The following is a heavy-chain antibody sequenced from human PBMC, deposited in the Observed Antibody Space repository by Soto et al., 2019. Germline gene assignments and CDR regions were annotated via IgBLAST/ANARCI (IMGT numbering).Heavy chain of an antibody. CDR3: AKSSNRAHFDY. Sequence: GASVKVSCKASGYAFTNYDINWVRQAPGQGLEWMGWMNSNSGNTGYAQKFQGRVTMTRITSINTVFMELSSLGSEDTAVYYCAKSSNRAHFDYWGQGTLVTVSS. J-gene: IGHJ4*02. D-gene: IGHD6-6*01. V-gene: IGHV1-8*01. CDR1: GYAFTNYD. CDR2: MNSNSGNT.